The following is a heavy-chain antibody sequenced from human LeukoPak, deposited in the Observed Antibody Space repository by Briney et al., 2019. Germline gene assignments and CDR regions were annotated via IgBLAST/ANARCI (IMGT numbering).Heavy chain of an antibody. CDR1: GFTFDDYG. D-gene: IGHD3-22*01. Sequence: GGSLRLSCAASGFTFDDYGMSWVRQAPGKGLEWVSDINWNGGSTGYADSVKGRFTISRDNAKNSLYLQMNSLRAEDTALYHCARGSSDSSGYYLDYWGQGTLVTVSS. J-gene: IGHJ4*02. V-gene: IGHV3-20*01. CDR2: INWNGGST. CDR3: ARGSSDSSGYYLDY.